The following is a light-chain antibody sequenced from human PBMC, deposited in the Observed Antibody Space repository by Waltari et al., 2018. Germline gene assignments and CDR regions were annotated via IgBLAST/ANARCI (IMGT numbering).Light chain of an antibody. V-gene: IGKV2-30*02. CDR1: QSLLHSAGNTY. CDR2: KVS. CDR3: MQGTTWPWT. Sequence: DVVMTHSPLSLPVTLGQPASISRRSRQSLLHSAGNTYMNWCQQRPGQSPRRLIYKVSSRDAGVPGRFSGSGSGTDFTLKISRVEAEDVGVYYCMQGTTWPWTFGEGTKVEIK. J-gene: IGKJ4*01.